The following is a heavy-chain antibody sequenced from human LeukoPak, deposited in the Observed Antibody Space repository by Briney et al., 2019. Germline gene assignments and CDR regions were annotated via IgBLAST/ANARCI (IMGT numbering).Heavy chain of an antibody. V-gene: IGHV3-7*04. D-gene: IGHD1-26*01. CDR3: ARDLGSWYYFDY. J-gene: IGHJ4*02. CDR2: IKQDGSEK. CDR1: GFXFSSYW. Sequence: GGSLRLSCAASGFXFSSYWISWVRQAPGKGLEWVANIKQDGSEKYYVDSVKGRFTISRDNAKNSLYLQMNSLRAEDTAVYYCARDLGSWYYFDYWAREPWSPSPQ.